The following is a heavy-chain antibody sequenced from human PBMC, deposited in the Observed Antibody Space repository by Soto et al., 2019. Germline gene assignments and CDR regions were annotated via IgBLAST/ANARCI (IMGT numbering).Heavy chain of an antibody. V-gene: IGHV4-39*01. CDR2: IYYSGST. CDR3: ARQVKQQLVFWYMDV. Sequence: SETLSLTCTVSGGSISSSSYYWGWIRQPPGKGLEWIGSIYYSGSTYYNPSLKSRVTISVDTSKNQFSLKLSSVTAADTAVYYCARQVKQQLVFWYMDVWGKGTTVTVSS. D-gene: IGHD6-13*01. CDR1: GGSISSSSYY. J-gene: IGHJ6*03.